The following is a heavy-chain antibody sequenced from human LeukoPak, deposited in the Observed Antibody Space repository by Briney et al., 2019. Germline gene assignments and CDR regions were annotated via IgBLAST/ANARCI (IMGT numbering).Heavy chain of an antibody. D-gene: IGHD3-3*01. CDR2: INHSGST. CDR3: ARGRKDNVLRFLEWLYIDP. V-gene: IGHV4-34*01. J-gene: IGHJ5*02. Sequence: KPSETLSLTCAVYGGSFSGYYWSWIRQPPGKGLEWIGEINHSGSTNYNPSLKSRVTISVDTSKSQFSLKLSSVTAADTAVYYCARGRKDNVLRFLEWLYIDPWGQGTLVTVSS. CDR1: GGSFSGYY.